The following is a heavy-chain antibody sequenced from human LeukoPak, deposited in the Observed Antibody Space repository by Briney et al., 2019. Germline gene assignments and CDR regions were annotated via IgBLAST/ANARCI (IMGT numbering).Heavy chain of an antibody. D-gene: IGHD3-9*01. Sequence: ASVKVSCKASGYTFTGYYMHWVRQAPGQGLEWMGWINPNSGGTNYAQKFQGGVTITADKSTSTAYMELSSLRSEDTAVYYCARGDDILTGSFLYWGQGTLVTVSS. V-gene: IGHV1-2*02. CDR3: ARGDDILTGSFLY. J-gene: IGHJ4*02. CDR2: INPNSGGT. CDR1: GYTFTGYY.